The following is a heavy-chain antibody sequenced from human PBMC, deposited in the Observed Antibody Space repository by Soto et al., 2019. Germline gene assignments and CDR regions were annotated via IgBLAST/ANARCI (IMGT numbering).Heavy chain of an antibody. D-gene: IGHD3-22*01. J-gene: IGHJ5*02. Sequence: PSETLSLTCTVSGGSISSYYWSWIRQPPGKGLEWIRYIYYSGSTNYNPSLKSRVTISVDTSKNQFSLKLSSVTAADTAVYYCARGRGGYLDQSRNWFDPWGQGTLVTVS. CDR1: GGSISSYY. CDR2: IYYSGST. V-gene: IGHV4-59*01. CDR3: ARGRGGYLDQSRNWFDP.